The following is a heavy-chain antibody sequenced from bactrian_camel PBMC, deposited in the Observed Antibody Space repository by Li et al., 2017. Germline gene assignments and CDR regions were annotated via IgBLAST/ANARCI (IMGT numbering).Heavy chain of an antibody. CDR3: VAPDGGRNRVLYDYAY. Sequence: VQLVESGGGSVQAGGSLRLSCVGSGFTFDNHGVGWIRQAPGKEREGVAAFASDGTLTYAAFVKGRFTISRDNAKNTVYLQMNSLKSEDTARYYCVAPDGGRNRVLYDYAYWGQGTQVTVS. D-gene: IGHD2*01. J-gene: IGHJ4*01. CDR2: FASDGTL. CDR1: GFTFDNHG. V-gene: IGHV3S63*01.